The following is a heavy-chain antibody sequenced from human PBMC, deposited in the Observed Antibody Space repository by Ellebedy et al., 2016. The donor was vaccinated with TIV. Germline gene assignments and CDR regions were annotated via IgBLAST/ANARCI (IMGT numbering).Heavy chain of an antibody. D-gene: IGHD2-15*01. CDR2: ISSSSIII. CDR3: ARLRGADFVGS. J-gene: IGHJ4*02. Sequence: GGSLRLSCAASGFTFSSYSMNWVRQAPGKGLEWVSYISSSSIIIYYADSVKGRFTISRDNAKNSLYLQMNSLRAEDTAVYYCARLRGADFVGSWGQGTLVTVSS. CDR1: GFTFSSYS. V-gene: IGHV3-48*01.